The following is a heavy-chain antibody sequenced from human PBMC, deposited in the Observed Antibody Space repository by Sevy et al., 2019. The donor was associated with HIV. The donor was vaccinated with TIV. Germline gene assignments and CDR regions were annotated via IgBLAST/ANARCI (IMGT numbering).Heavy chain of an antibody. CDR1: GDSVSSNTAA. D-gene: IGHD2-2*01. CDR3: ARDQSSVGSNWDSVAPADYGMDV. V-gene: IGHV6-1*01. J-gene: IGHJ6*02. Sequence: ETLSLTCAISGDSVSSNTAAWNWIRQSPSRGLEWLGRTYYRSKWFNDYAVSVISRISINPDTSKNLFSLQLNSVTPEDTAMYYCARDQSSVGSNWDSVAPADYGMDVWGQGTTVTVSS. CDR2: TYYRSKWFN.